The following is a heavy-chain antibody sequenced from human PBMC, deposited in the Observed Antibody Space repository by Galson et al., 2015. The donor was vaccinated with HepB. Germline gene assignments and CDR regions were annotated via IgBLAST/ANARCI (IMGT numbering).Heavy chain of an antibody. V-gene: IGHV3-33*08. Sequence: SLRLSCAASGFAFSIYSMHWVRQVPGKGLEWVAVIWYDGSNKYYADSVKGRFTISRDNSKNTLYLQMNSLRAEDTAVYYCARDEAYSSGWHFDYWGQGTLVTVSS. D-gene: IGHD6-19*01. CDR3: ARDEAYSSGWHFDY. CDR2: IWYDGSNK. CDR1: GFAFSIYS. J-gene: IGHJ4*02.